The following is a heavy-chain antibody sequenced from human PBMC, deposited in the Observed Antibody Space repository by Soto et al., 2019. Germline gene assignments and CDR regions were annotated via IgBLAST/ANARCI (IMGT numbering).Heavy chain of an antibody. V-gene: IGHV4-4*02. CDR3: ARAVALPGLFYFDF. J-gene: IGHJ4*02. D-gene: IGHD2-21*01. CDR2: IYHSGST. Sequence: QVQLQESGPRLVRPSETLSLTCVVSGGSISSSHSWRWVRQPPGKGLEWIAEIYHSGSTNYNPSLKSRVTISVDKSKNQFSLKLNSVTAADTAVYFCARAVALPGLFYFDFWGQGSLVTVSS. CDR1: GGSISSSHS.